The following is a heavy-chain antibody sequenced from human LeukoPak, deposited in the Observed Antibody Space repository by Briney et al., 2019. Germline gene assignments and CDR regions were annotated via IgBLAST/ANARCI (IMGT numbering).Heavy chain of an antibody. J-gene: IGHJ4*02. CDR2: IKQDGSEK. D-gene: IGHD3-9*01. V-gene: IGHV3-7*01. CDR3: SRDQTAYDIPNYFDY. Sequence: GGSLRLSCAASGFTFSSYWMSWIRQAPGKGLEWVANIKQDGSEKYYVDSVKGRFTISRDNAKNSLYLQMNSLRAEDTAVYYCSRDQTAYDIPNYFDYWGQGTLVTVSS. CDR1: GFTFSSYW.